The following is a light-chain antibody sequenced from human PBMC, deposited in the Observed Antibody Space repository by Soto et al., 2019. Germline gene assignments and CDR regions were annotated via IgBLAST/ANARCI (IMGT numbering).Light chain of an antibody. Sequence: QSALTQPPSSSGSPGQSVTISCTGTSSDVGGYNYVSWYQQHTGKSPKLMIYEVNQRPAGVPDRFSGSKSGNTASLTVSGLQAEDEASSYCRSYAGSNTFGVFGTGPKLTVL. CDR1: SSDVGGYNY. V-gene: IGLV2-8*01. J-gene: IGLJ1*01. CDR2: EVN. CDR3: RSYAGSNTFGV.